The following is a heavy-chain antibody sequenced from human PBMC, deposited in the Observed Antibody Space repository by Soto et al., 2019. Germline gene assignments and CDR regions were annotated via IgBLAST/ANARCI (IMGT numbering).Heavy chain of an antibody. CDR2: FYSGGST. CDR3: ARGRVITLVRGIITDGYFDY. V-gene: IGHV3-66*01. Sequence: QLVESGGGLVQPGGPLRLSCAASGFTVSSNYMSWVRQAPGKGLEWVSVFYSGGSTYYADSVKGRFTISRDNSKNTLFLKMNSLRPEDTSVYYCARGRVITLVRGIITDGYFDYWGQGTLVTVSS. J-gene: IGHJ4*02. D-gene: IGHD3-10*01. CDR1: GFTVSSNY.